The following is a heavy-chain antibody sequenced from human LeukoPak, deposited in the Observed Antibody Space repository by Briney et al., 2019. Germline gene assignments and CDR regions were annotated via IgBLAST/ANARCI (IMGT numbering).Heavy chain of an antibody. D-gene: IGHD4-17*01. CDR3: ARQMRLRDYFDY. Sequence: EASVKVSCKASGYTFTSYAMHWVRQAPGQRLEWMGWINAGNGNTKYSQKFQGRVTITRDTSASTAYMELSSLRSDDTAVYYCARQMRLRDYFDYWGQGTLVTVSS. CDR1: GYTFTSYA. V-gene: IGHV1-3*01. J-gene: IGHJ4*02. CDR2: INAGNGNT.